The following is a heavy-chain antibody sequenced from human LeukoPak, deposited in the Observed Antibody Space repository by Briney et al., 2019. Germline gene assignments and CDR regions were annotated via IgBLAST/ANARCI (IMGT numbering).Heavy chain of an antibody. CDR1: GVTFSSNW. Sequence: GGSLRLSCAASGVTFSSNWMSWVRQAPGKGLEWVANIKQDGSEKYYVDSVKGRFTISRDNAKNSLYLQMNSLRAEDTAVYYCARRDYGATDYWGQGTLVTVSS. J-gene: IGHJ4*02. CDR3: ARRDYGATDY. CDR2: IKQDGSEK. D-gene: IGHD4-17*01. V-gene: IGHV3-7*01.